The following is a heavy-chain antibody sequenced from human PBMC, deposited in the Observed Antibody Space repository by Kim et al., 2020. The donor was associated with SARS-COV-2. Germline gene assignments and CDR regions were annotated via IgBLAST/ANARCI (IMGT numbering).Heavy chain of an antibody. J-gene: IGHJ4*02. CDR2: IYSGGST. V-gene: IGHV3-53*01. CDR1: GFTVSSNY. Sequence: GGSLRLSCAASGFTVSSNYMSWVRQAPGKGLEWVSVIYSGGSTYYADSVKGRFTISRDNSKNTLYLQMNSLRAEDTAVYYCARDGPDSSGPWGYWGQGTLVTVSS. CDR3: ARDGPDSSGPWGY. D-gene: IGHD3-22*01.